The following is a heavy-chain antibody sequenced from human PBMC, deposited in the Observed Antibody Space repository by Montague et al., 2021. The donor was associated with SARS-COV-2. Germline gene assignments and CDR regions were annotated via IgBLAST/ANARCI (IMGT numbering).Heavy chain of an antibody. CDR1: GFNISRNY. CDR2: IFGGGGT. Sequence: SRRLSCAGSGFNISRNYMNWVRQAPGKGLEWVSVIFGGGGTDYADSVKGRFAISRHNSKTTVYLQMNSLRPEDTAVYYCARGAAARNWGPGTLVTVSS. D-gene: IGHD6-13*01. CDR3: ARGAAARN. J-gene: IGHJ4*02. V-gene: IGHV3-53*04.